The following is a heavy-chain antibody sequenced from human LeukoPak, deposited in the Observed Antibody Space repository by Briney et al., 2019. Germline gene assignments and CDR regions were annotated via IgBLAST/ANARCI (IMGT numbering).Heavy chain of an antibody. V-gene: IGHV4-39*07. CDR1: GGSISSSSYY. CDR2: IYYSGST. CDR3: ARGITLVGGVQGFDP. Sequence: PSETLSLTCTVSGGSISSSSYYWGWIRQPPGKGLEWIGSIYYSGSTNYNPSLKSRVTISVDTSKNQFSLKLSSVTAADTAVYYCARGITLVGGVQGFDPWGQGTLVTVSS. D-gene: IGHD3-10*01. J-gene: IGHJ5*02.